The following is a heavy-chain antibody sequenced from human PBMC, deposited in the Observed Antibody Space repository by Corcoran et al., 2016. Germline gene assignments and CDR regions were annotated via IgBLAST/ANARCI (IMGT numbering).Heavy chain of an antibody. CDR1: GYRFTTSW. J-gene: IGHJ6*02. Sequence: EVQLVQSGAEVKKPGESLKISCQGSGYRFTTSWIAWVRQMPGKGLESMGVIYPGDSDTRYSPSFQGQVTISADKSISTAYLQWSSLKDSDTAMDDWARQTRSGVDVWGQGTPVTVSS. CDR3: ARQTRSGVDV. V-gene: IGHV5-51*01. CDR2: IYPGDSDT. D-gene: IGHD2-15*01.